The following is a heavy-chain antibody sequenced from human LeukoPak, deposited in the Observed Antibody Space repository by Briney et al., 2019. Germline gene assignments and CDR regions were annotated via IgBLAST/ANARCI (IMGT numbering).Heavy chain of an antibody. V-gene: IGHV1-2*02. CDR1: GYAFGDEY. D-gene: IGHD6-6*01. CDR2: INPNSGGT. CDR3: AGRVQKLVRTSWFDP. J-gene: IGHJ5*02. Sequence: ASVKVSCKASGYAFGDEYIHWVRQAPGQGLEWMGWINPNSGGTNYAQRFQGRVTMTRDTSITTAYMELNRLRSDDTAVYYCAGRVQKLVRTSWFDPWGQRTLVTVSS.